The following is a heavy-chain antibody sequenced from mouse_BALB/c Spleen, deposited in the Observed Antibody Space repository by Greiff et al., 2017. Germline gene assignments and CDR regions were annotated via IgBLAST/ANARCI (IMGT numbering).Heavy chain of an antibody. CDR1: GFTFSSYA. V-gene: IGHV5-9-3*01. CDR2: LSSGGSYT. CDR3: ARLLLRENYFDY. D-gene: IGHD1-1*01. J-gene: IGHJ2*01. Sequence: EVQGVESGGGLVKPGGSLKLSCAASGFTFSSYAMSWVRQTPEKRLEWVATLSSGGSYTYYPDSVKGRFTISRDNAKNTLYLQMSSLRSEDTAMYYCARLLLRENYFDYWGQGTTLTVSS.